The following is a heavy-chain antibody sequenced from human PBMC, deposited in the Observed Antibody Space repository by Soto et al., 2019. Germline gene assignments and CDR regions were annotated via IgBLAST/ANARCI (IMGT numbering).Heavy chain of an antibody. J-gene: IGHJ4*02. Sequence: QVQLVQSGAEVKKPGASVKVSCKAPGNTVTNFFMHWVRQAPGQGLEWVGMSHPNGVNTGCVQRFPGRVTMTRDASAGTLDMELRSLRSKETAVYYCAIRILPRYSYHQWGQGTLVTVSS. CDR1: GNTVTNFF. CDR3: AIRILPRYSYHQ. D-gene: IGHD2-15*01. CDR2: SHPNGVNT. V-gene: IGHV1-46*03.